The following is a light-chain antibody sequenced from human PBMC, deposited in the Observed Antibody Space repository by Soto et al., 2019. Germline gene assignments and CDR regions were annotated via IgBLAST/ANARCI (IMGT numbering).Light chain of an antibody. Sequence: QSALTQPASVSGSPGQSITISCTGASSDVGTYNLVSWYQQHPGKAPKLVVFEVTKRPSGVSDRFSGSKSGNTASLTISGLQAEDESDYYCCSYAGNDIWLFGGGTKLTVL. V-gene: IGLV2-23*02. J-gene: IGLJ3*02. CDR3: CSYAGNDIWL. CDR1: SSDVGTYNL. CDR2: EVT.